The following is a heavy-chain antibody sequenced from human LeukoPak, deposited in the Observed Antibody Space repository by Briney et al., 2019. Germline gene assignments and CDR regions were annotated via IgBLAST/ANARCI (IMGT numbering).Heavy chain of an antibody. CDR2: INHSGSI. Sequence: PSETLSLTCAVYGRSFSGYYWSWIRQPPGKGLEWIGEINHSGSINYNPSLKSRVTISVDTSKNQFSLKLSSVTAADTAVYYCARGRFVSGKYYFDYWGQGTLVTVSS. J-gene: IGHJ4*02. D-gene: IGHD3-10*01. CDR1: GRSFSGYY. CDR3: ARGRFVSGKYYFDY. V-gene: IGHV4-34*01.